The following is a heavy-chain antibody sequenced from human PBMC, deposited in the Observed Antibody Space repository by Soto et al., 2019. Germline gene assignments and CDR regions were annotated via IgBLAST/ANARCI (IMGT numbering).Heavy chain of an antibody. Sequence: SETLSLTGAVYGGSFSGYYWSGIRQPPGKGLEWTRDINHSGSTNYHPPLKSRVTISVATSKQQFSLKLSSVTAADTAVYYCARGRRGDYYYYYYGMDVWGQGTTVTVSS. V-gene: IGHV4-34*01. CDR1: GGSFSGYY. CDR3: ARGRRGDYYYYYYGMDV. J-gene: IGHJ6*02. CDR2: INHSGST. D-gene: IGHD2-21*01.